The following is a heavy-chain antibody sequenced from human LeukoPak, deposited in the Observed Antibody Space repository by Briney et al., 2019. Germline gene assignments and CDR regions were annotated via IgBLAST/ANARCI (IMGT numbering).Heavy chain of an antibody. V-gene: IGHV3-30*18. D-gene: IGHD1-14*01. Sequence: PGGSLRLSCAASGFTFSSYGMHWVRQAPGKGLEWGAVISYDGSNKYYADSVKGRFTISRDNSKNTLYLQMNSLRAEDTAVYYCAKDAGWYWGQGTLVTVSS. CDR2: ISYDGSNK. CDR1: GFTFSSYG. CDR3: AKDAGWY. J-gene: IGHJ4*02.